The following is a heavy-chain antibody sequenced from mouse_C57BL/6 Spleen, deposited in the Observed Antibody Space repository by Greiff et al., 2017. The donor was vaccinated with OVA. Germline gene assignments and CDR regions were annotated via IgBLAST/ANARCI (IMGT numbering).Heavy chain of an antibody. Sequence: VKLVESGPGLVAPSQSLSITCTVSGFSLTSYGVHWVRQPPGKGLEWLVVIWSDGSTTYNSALKSRLSISKDNSKSQVFLKMNSLQTVDTAMYYCARPYDYEVYAMDYWGQGTSVTVSS. CDR1: GFSLTSYG. J-gene: IGHJ4*01. D-gene: IGHD2-4*01. CDR2: IWSDGST. CDR3: ARPYDYEVYAMDY. V-gene: IGHV2-6*03.